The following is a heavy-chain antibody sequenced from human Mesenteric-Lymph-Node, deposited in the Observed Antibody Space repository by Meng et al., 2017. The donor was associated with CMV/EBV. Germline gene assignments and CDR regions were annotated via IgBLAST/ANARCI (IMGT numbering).Heavy chain of an antibody. D-gene: IGHD3-22*01. CDR1: GGSISSYY. V-gene: IGHV4-59*01. CDR3: ARTTMKEAFDI. CDR2: IYYSGGT. Sequence: SETLSLTCTVSGGSISSYYWSWIRQPPGKGLEWIGYIYYSGGTNYNPSLKSRVTISVDTSKNQFSLKLSSVTAADTAVYYCARTTMKEAFDIWGQGTMVTVSS. J-gene: IGHJ3*02.